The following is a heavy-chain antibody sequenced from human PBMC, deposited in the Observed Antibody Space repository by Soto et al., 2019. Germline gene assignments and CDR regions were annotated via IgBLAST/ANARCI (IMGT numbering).Heavy chain of an antibody. V-gene: IGHV3-23*01. D-gene: IGHD6-13*01. Sequence: EVQLLESGGDLVQPGGSLRLSCAASAFTFSSYAMSWVRQAPGKGLEWVSTISGGGGGAYYAASVEGRFTISRDNYKNTLVLQMHTLRAEDTAVYYCAKAARYSSTWETGKGYFDYWGQGTLVTVSS. CDR2: ISGGGGGA. CDR1: AFTFSSYA. J-gene: IGHJ4*02. CDR3: AKAARYSSTWETGKGYFDY.